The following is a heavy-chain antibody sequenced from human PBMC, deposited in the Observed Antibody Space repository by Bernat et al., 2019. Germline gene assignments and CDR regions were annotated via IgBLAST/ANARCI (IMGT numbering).Heavy chain of an antibody. J-gene: IGHJ4*02. CDR2: IGTAGDT. CDR3: ARGVSGYLLQIDY. V-gene: IGHV3-13*04. CDR1: GFTFSSYD. Sequence: EVQLVESGGGLVQPGGSLRLSCAASGFTFSSYDMHWVRQATGKGLEWVSAIGTAGDTYYPGSVKGRFTISRENAKNSLYLQMNSLRSGDKAVYYCARGVSGYLLQIDYWGQGTLVTVSS. D-gene: IGHD2/OR15-2a*01.